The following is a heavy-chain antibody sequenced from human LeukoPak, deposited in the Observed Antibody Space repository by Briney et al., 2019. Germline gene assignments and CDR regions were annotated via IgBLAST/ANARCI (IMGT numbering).Heavy chain of an antibody. V-gene: IGHV4-59*01. D-gene: IGHD2-2*01. CDR3: ARAYCSSTSCYPHFDY. J-gene: IGHJ4*02. CDR2: IYSSGST. Sequence: SETLSLTCTVSSGSISNYYCSWIRQPPGKGLEWIGYIYSSGSTNYNPSLKSRVTISVDTSKNQFSLKLSSVTAADTAVYYCARAYCSSTSCYPHFDYWGQGTLVTVSS. CDR1: SGSISNYY.